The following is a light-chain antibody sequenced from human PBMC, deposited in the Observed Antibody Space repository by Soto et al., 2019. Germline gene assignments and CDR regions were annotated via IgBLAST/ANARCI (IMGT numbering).Light chain of an antibody. CDR2: EVS. V-gene: IGLV2-14*01. CDR1: SSDIGAYNY. Sequence: QSALTQLASVSGSPGQSITISCTGTSSDIGAYNYVSWYQQHPGKAPKLIIFEVSNRPSGVSNRYSGSKSGNTASLTISGLQAEDGADYYCSSYATTTISFGGGTKLTVL. CDR3: SSYATTTIS. J-gene: IGLJ2*01.